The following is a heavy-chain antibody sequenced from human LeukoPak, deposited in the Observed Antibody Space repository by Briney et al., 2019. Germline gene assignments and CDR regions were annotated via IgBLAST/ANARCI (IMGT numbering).Heavy chain of an antibody. Sequence: SVKVSCKASGGTFSSYAISWVRQAPGQGLEWMGGIIPIFGTANYAQKYQGRVTITADESTSTAYMELSSLRSEDTAVYYCAGTIAVAAPVAFDIWGQGTMVTVSS. CDR3: AGTIAVAAPVAFDI. D-gene: IGHD6-19*01. J-gene: IGHJ3*02. CDR1: GGTFSSYA. V-gene: IGHV1-69*01. CDR2: IIPIFGTA.